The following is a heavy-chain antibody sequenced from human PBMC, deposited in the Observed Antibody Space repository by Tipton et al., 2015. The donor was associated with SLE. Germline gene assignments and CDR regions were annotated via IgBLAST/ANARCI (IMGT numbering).Heavy chain of an antibody. J-gene: IGHJ4*02. CDR3: ARDSGSYGTDY. CDR1: GGSISSSGYY. CDR2: IYYSGSI. V-gene: IGHV4-31*03. D-gene: IGHD1-26*01. Sequence: TLSLTCTVSGGSISSSGYYWSWIRQHPGKALEWIGYIYYSGSIYYNPSLKSRVTISVDTSKNQFSLKLSSVTAADTAVYYCARDSGSYGTDYWGQGTLVTVSS.